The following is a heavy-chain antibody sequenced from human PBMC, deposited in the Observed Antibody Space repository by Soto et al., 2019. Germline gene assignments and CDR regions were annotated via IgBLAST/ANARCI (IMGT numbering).Heavy chain of an antibody. CDR2: IIPIFGTA. CDR1: GGTFSSYA. Sequence: ASVKVSCKASGGTFSSYAISWVRQAPGQGLEWMGGIIPIFGTANYAQKFQGRVTITADESTSTAYMELSSLRSEDTAVYYCAMRQLLSYFLHWFDPWGQGTLVTVSS. V-gene: IGHV1-69*13. J-gene: IGHJ5*02. CDR3: AMRQLLSYFLHWFDP. D-gene: IGHD2-2*01.